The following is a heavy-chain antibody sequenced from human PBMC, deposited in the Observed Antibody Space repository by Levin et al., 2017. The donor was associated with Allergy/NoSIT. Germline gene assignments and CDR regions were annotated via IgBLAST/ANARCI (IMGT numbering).Heavy chain of an antibody. CDR3: ARGLFEL. D-gene: IGHD3-10*01. J-gene: IGHJ4*02. CDR1: GFTFEIYG. CDR2: ISSSGRPT. V-gene: IGHV3-48*04. Sequence: GGSLRLSCSVSGFTFEIYGMNWVRQAPGKRLEWVSHISSSGRPTYYADPVRGRFTISRDNSKQSLYLQMTSLRAEDTAVYYCARGLFELWGQGALVTVSS.